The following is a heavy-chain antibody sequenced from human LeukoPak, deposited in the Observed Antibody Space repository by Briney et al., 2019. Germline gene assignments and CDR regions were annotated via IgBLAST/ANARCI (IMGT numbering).Heavy chain of an antibody. V-gene: IGHV4-34*01. D-gene: IGHD6-13*01. Sequence: SETLSLTCAVYGGAFSGYYWSWLRQPPGKGLEWIGEINHSGGTNYNPSLKSRVTISVDKYKNQFSLKLSSVTAADTAVYYCAPSPRRIAAAGRRSRNYYDYYMDVWGKGTTVTVSS. CDR3: APSPRRIAAAGRRSRNYYDYYMDV. J-gene: IGHJ6*03. CDR2: INHSGGT. CDR1: GGAFSGYY.